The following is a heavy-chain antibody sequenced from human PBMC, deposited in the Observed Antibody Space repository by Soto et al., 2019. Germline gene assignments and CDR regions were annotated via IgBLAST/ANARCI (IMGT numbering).Heavy chain of an antibody. CDR3: ASARSTTRYYYMDV. Sequence: SVKVSCKASGFTFTSSAMQWVRQARGQRLEWIGWIVVGSGNANYAQKFQERVTMTRNTSISTAYMELSSLRSEDTAVYYCASARSTTRYYYMDVWGKGTTVTVSS. V-gene: IGHV1-58*02. J-gene: IGHJ6*03. CDR2: IVVGSGNA. CDR1: GFTFTSSA.